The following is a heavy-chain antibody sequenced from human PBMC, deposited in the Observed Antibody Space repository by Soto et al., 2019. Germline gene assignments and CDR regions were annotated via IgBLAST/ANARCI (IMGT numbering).Heavy chain of an antibody. J-gene: IGHJ6*02. Sequence: SETLSLTCTVSGGSISSSSYYWGWIRQPPGKGLEWIGSIYYSGSTYYNPSLKSRVTISVDTSKNQFSLKLSSVTAADTAVYYCARSISGSYFPYYYYYDMDVWGQGTTVTV. CDR2: IYYSGST. CDR1: GGSISSSSYY. V-gene: IGHV4-39*01. D-gene: IGHD1-26*01. CDR3: ARSISGSYFPYYYYYDMDV.